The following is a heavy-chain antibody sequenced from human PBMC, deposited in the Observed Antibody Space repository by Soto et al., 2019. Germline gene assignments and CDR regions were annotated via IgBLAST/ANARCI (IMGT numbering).Heavy chain of an antibody. CDR3: ARHPSNFWFDP. J-gene: IGHJ5*02. D-gene: IGHD4-4*01. V-gene: IGHV4-61*01. CDR1: GGSVSSGSYY. CDR2: IYYSGST. Sequence: SETLSLTCTVSGGSVSSGSYYWSWIRQPPGKGLEWIGYIYYSGSTYYNPSLKSRVTVSVDTSKNQFSLKLSSVTAADTAVYYCARHPSNFWFDPWGQGTLVTVS.